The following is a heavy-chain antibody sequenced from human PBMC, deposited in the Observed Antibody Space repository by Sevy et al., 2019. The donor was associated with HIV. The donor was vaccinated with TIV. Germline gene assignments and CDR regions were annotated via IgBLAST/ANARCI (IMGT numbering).Heavy chain of an antibody. CDR3: ARGTAAAATSWFDP. CDR1: GFTFSSYS. D-gene: IGHD6-13*01. CDR2: ISSSSSYI. J-gene: IGHJ5*02. V-gene: IGHV3-21*01. Sequence: GGSLRLSCAASGFTFSSYSMNWVRQAPGKGLEWVSSISSSSSYIYYADSVKGRFTISRDDAKNSLYLQMNSLRAEDTAVYYCARGTAAAATSWFDPWGQGTLVTVSS.